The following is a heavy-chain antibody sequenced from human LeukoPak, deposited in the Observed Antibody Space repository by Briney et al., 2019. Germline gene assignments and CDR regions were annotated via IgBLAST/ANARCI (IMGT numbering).Heavy chain of an antibody. CDR1: EFTFSNYA. Sequence: GGSLRLSCTASEFTFSNYAMSWVRQAPGKGLEWVSGISGSGGSTYYADSVKGRFTISRDNSKNTLYLQMNSLRAEDTAVYYCAKEGGYDIYYYMDVWGKGTTVTVSS. J-gene: IGHJ6*03. V-gene: IGHV3-23*01. D-gene: IGHD5-12*01. CDR3: AKEGGYDIYYYMDV. CDR2: ISGSGGST.